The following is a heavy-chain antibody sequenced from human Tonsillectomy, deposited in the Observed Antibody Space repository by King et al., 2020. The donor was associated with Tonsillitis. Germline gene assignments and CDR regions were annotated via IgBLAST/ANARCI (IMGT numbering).Heavy chain of an antibody. D-gene: IGHD1-26*01. J-gene: IGHJ3*02. CDR1: GGSISSGGFS. CDR3: ARGCPPFDDATVGAFDI. CDR2: IYHSGST. Sequence: LQLQESGSGLVKPSQTLSLTCAVSGGSISSGGFSWSWIRQPPGKGLEWIGSIYHSGSTYYNPSLKSRVTISVDRSKNQCSLKLSSVTAADTAVYYCARGCPPFDDATVGAFDIWGQGTMVTASS. V-gene: IGHV4-30-2*01.